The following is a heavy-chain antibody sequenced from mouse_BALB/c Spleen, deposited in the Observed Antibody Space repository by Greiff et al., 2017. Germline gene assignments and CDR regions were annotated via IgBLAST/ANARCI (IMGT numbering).Heavy chain of an antibody. D-gene: IGHD2-4*01. J-gene: IGHJ4*01. CDR3: AREGIYYDYAMDY. V-gene: IGHV14-3*02. CDR2: IDPANGNT. CDR1: GFNIKDTY. Sequence: DVKLQESGAELVKPGASVKLSCTASGFNIKDTYMHWVKQRPEQGLEWIGRIDPANGNTKYDPKFQGKATITADTSSNTAYLQLSSLTSEDTAVYYCAREGIYYDYAMDYWGQGTSVTVSS.